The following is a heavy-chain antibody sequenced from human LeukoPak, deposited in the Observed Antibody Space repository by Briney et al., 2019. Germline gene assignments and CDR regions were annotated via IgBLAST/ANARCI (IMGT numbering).Heavy chain of an antibody. D-gene: IGHD4-17*01. CDR2: ISSSSSYI. CDR1: GFTFSSYR. J-gene: IGHJ6*02. CDR3: ARDYGDYLYYYGMDV. Sequence: GGSLRLSCAASGFTFSSYRMNWVRQAPGKGLEWVSSISSSSSYIYYADSVKGRFTISRDNAKNSLYLQMNSLRAEDTAAYYCARDYGDYLYYYGMDVWGQGTTVTVSS. V-gene: IGHV3-21*01.